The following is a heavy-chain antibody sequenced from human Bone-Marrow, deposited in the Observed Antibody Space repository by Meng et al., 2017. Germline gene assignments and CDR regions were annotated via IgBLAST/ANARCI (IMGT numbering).Heavy chain of an antibody. V-gene: IGHV1-2*06. Sequence: ASVKVSCKASGYTFTGYYMHWVRQAPGQGLEWMGRINPNSGGTNYAQKFQGRVTMTRDTSISTAYMELSRLRSDDTAVYYCASTDCSSTSCYTGYYYYGTDVWGQGTTVTVSS. CDR2: INPNSGGT. CDR3: ASTDCSSTSCYTGYYYYGTDV. J-gene: IGHJ6*02. CDR1: GYTFTGYY. D-gene: IGHD2-2*02.